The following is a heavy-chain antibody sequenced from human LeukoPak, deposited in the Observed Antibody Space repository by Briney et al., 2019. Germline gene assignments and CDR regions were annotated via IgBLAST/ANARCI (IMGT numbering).Heavy chain of an antibody. J-gene: IGHJ4*02. CDR1: GVSLSTYG. V-gene: IGHV3-23*01. CDR2: ITGTGGST. Sequence: GSLRLSCAASGVSLSTYGVSWVRQPPGKGLEWVSGITGTGGSTYYADSVKGRFTVSRDTSKNTLYLQMNSLRAEDTAIYYCAKDHGTAVAGFYYWGQGTLVTVSS. D-gene: IGHD6-19*01. CDR3: AKDHGTAVAGFYY.